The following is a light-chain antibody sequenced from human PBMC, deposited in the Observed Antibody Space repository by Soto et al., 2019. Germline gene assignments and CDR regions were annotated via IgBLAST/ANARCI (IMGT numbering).Light chain of an antibody. Sequence: EIVLTQSPATLSLSPGERATLSCRASQTVSSRFLAWYQQKPGQAPRLLIYDTSYRATGIPARFSGSGSGTDFTLTISSLEPEDFAVYYCQQRSNWITFGQGTRLEI. CDR1: QTVSSRF. CDR3: QQRSNWIT. V-gene: IGKV3-11*01. J-gene: IGKJ5*01. CDR2: DTS.